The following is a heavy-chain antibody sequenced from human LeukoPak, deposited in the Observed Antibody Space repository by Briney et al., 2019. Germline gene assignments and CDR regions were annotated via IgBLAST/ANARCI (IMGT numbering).Heavy chain of an antibody. CDR3: ARKRDYDFWSGYSDGAFDI. CDR1: GFTFSSYS. J-gene: IGHJ3*02. Sequence: PGGSLRLSCAASGFTFSSYSMNWVRQAPGKGLEWVSYISSSRTTIYYADSVKGRFTISRDNAKNSLYLQMNSLRSDDTAVYYCARKRDYDFWSGYSDGAFDIWGQGTMVTVSS. V-gene: IGHV3-48*01. D-gene: IGHD3-3*01. CDR2: ISSSRTTI.